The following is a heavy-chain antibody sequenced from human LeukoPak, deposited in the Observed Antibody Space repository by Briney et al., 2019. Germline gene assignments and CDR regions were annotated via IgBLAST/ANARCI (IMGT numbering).Heavy chain of an antibody. CDR1: GYTLTELA. V-gene: IGHV1-24*01. CDR2: FDPEDGKT. J-gene: IGHJ6*02. Sequence: ASVKVSCKVSGYTLTELAMFWVRQAPGKGLEWMGSFDPEDGKTVYAQKFQGRVTMTEDTSTDTAYMELSSLRSEDTAVYYCATGYLVTAGLMDVWGQGTTVTVSS. CDR3: ATGYLVTAGLMDV. D-gene: IGHD6-13*01.